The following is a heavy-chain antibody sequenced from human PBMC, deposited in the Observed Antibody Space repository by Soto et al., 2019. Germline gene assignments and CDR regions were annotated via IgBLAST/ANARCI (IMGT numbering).Heavy chain of an antibody. CDR3: ARVVDPCGGACFSLVYFDY. CDR1: GGSISSSIFY. Sequence: SETLSLTCTVSGGSISSSIFYWGWIRQPPGKGLEWIGSGSYSGSTYYNTSLKSRVTISVDTSKNQFSLKLTSVTAADTAVYLCARVVDPCGGACFSLVYFDYWGQGTLVTVSS. V-gene: IGHV4-39*01. D-gene: IGHD2-21*02. CDR2: GSYSGST. J-gene: IGHJ4*02.